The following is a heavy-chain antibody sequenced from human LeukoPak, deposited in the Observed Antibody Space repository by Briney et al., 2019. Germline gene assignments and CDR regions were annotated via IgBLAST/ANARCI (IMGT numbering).Heavy chain of an antibody. V-gene: IGHV4-59*01. CDR3: ARNWGYYDSSGFYVHRFDY. D-gene: IGHD3-22*01. CDR2: IYYSGST. Sequence: SETLSLTCTVSGGSISSYYWSWIRQPPGKGLEWIGYIYYSGSTNYNPSLRSRVTISLDTSKNQFSLKLSSVTAADTAVYYCARNWGYYDSSGFYVHRFDYWGQGTLVTVSS. J-gene: IGHJ4*02. CDR1: GGSISSYY.